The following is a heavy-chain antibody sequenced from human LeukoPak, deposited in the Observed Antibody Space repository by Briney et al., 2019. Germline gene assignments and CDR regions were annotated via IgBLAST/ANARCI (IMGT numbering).Heavy chain of an antibody. J-gene: IGHJ5*02. CDR3: ARHAEYSSSP. CDR2: IDPSDSYT. D-gene: IGHD6-6*01. CDR1: GYSFTSYW. Sequence: GESLKISCKGSGYSFTSYWISWVRQMPGKGLEWMGRIDPSDSYTNYSPSFQGHVTITADKSISTAYLQWSSLKASDTAMYYCARHAEYSSSPWGQGTLVTVSS. V-gene: IGHV5-10-1*01.